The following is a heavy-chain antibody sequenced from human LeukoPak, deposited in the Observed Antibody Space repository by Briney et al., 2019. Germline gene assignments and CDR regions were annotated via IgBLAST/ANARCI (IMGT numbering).Heavy chain of an antibody. CDR3: ATGWMAGLHFDS. D-gene: IGHD5-24*01. V-gene: IGHV3-48*03. CDR1: GFTFSSYE. Sequence: GGSLRLSCAASGFTFSSYEMNWVRQAPGKGLEWVSIIGSSGTNIHYADSMKGRFLISRDNAKNSLYLQMNSLRVEDTAVYYCATGWMAGLHFDSWGQGTLVTVSS. CDR2: IGSSGTNI. J-gene: IGHJ4*02.